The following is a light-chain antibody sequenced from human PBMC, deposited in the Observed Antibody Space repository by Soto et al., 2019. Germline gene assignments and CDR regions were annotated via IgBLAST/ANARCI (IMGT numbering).Light chain of an antibody. CDR1: TSDVGSYDL. J-gene: IGLJ1*01. CDR2: EVS. Sequence: QSALTQPASVSGSPGQSITISCTGTTSDVGSYDLVSWYQQHPGKAPKIMIYEVSKRPSGDSNRFSGSKSGNTASLTISGLQAEDEADYYCCSYAGGRSPYVFGTGTKLTVI. CDR3: CSYAGGRSPYV. V-gene: IGLV2-23*02.